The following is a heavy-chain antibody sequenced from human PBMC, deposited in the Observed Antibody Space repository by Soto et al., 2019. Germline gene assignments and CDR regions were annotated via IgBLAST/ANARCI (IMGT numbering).Heavy chain of an antibody. CDR2: IYWDDDK. CDR3: AHHSPTTVTFDY. CDR1: GFSLSTSGVG. D-gene: IGHD4-17*01. J-gene: IGHJ4*02. Sequence: QITLKESGPTLVKPTQTLTLTCTFSGFSLSTSGVGVGWIRQPPGKALEWLALIYWDDDKRYSPSLKSRLTITKDTTKNQVVLTMTNMDPVDTATYYCAHHSPTTVTFDYWGQGTLVTVSS. V-gene: IGHV2-5*02.